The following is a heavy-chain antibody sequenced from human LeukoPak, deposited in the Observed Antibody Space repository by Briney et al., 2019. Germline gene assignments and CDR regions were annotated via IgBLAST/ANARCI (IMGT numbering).Heavy chain of an antibody. J-gene: IGHJ4*02. V-gene: IGHV4-59*08. D-gene: IGHD3-10*01. CDR1: GGSISSYY. CDR3: AGRAYGSGDTEFDY. Sequence: SETLSLTCTVSGGSISSYYWSWIRQPPGKGLEWIGYIYYSGSTNYNPSLKSRVTISVDTSKNQFSLKLSSVTAADTAVYYCAGRAYGSGDTEFDYWGQGTLVTVSS. CDR2: IYYSGST.